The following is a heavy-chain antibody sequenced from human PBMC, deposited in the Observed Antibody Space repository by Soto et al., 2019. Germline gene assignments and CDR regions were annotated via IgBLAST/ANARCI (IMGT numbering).Heavy chain of an antibody. CDR1: GGSISSYY. D-gene: IGHD6-19*01. J-gene: IGHJ4*02. Sequence: SETLSLTCTVSGGSISSYYWSWIRQPPGKGLEWIGYIYYSGSTNYNPSLKSRVTISVDTSKNQFSLKLSSVTAADTAVYYCARVPKSGWYVRAKEYYFDYWGQGTLVTVS. V-gene: IGHV4-59*01. CDR3: ARVPKSGWYVRAKEYYFDY. CDR2: IYYSGST.